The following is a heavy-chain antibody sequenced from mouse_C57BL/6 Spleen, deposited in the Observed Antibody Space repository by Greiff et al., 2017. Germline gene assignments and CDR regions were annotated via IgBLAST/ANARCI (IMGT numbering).Heavy chain of an antibody. CDR3: ARLERLSMDY. V-gene: IGHV1-64*01. Sequence: VQLQQSGAELVKPGASVKLSCKASGYTFTSYWMHWVKQRPGQGLEWIGMIHPNSGSTNYNEKFKSKATLTVDKSSSTAYMQLSSLTSEDSAVYYCARLERLSMDYWGQGTSVTVSS. CDR1: GYTFTSYW. J-gene: IGHJ4*01. CDR2: IHPNSGST.